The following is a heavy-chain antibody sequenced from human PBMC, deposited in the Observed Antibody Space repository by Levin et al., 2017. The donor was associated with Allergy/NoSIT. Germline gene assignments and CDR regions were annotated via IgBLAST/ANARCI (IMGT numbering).Heavy chain of an antibody. CDR3: ARRRSGLNWFDP. CDR2: INYVGTT. J-gene: IGHJ5*02. Sequence: SETLSLTCSVSGQSISNSDYYWGWIRQAPGRGLEWIALINYVGTTFYNPSLKSRVTISMDTSDNDFSLNLSAVTAADTAVYYCARRRSGLNWFDPWGQGTLVTVSS. V-gene: IGHV4-39*02. CDR1: GQSISNSDYY. D-gene: IGHD3-3*01.